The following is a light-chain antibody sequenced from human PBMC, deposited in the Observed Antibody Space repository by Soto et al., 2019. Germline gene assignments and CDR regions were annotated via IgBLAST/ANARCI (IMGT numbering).Light chain of an antibody. J-gene: IGLJ2*01. V-gene: IGLV7-46*01. CDR2: DTS. Sequence: QTVVTQEPSLTVSPGGTVTLTCGSSTGAVTSGHYPYWFQQKSGQAPRALIYDTSNKHSWTPARFSGSLLGGKAALTLSGAQPEDGAEYYCLLSFKGTHVVFGGGTKVTVL. CDR1: TGAVTSGHY. CDR3: LLSFKGTHVV.